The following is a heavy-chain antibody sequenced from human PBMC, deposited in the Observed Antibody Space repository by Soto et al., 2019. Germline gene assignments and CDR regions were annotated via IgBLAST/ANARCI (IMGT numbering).Heavy chain of an antibody. CDR3: ARDRLRVGSSSSFPTYYYYYGMDV. V-gene: IGHV4-30-4*01. D-gene: IGHD6-6*01. J-gene: IGHJ6*02. CDR1: GGSISSGDYY. CDR2: IYYSGST. Sequence: PSETLSLTCTVSGGSISSGDYYWSWIRQPPGKGLEWIGYIYYSGSTYYNPSLKSRVTISVDTSKNQFSLKLSSVTAADTAVYYCARDRLRVGSSSSFPTYYYYYGMDVWGQGTTVTVSS.